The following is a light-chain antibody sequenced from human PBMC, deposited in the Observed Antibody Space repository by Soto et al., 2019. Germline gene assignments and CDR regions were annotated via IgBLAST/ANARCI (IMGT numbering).Light chain of an antibody. CDR3: AAWDNSLNGRV. J-gene: IGLJ3*02. V-gene: IGLV1-47*02. Sequence: QSVLTQPPSASGTPGQRVTISCSGSNSNSGSNYVYWYQQFPGTAPKLLIYSNIQRPSGVPARFSGSKSCTTAYLAISGLRSEDEADYYCAAWDNSLNGRVFGGGTKLTVL. CDR1: NSNSGSNY. CDR2: SNI.